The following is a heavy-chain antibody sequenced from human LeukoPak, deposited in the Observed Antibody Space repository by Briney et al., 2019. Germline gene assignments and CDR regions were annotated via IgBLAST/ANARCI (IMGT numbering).Heavy chain of an antibody. CDR1: GDSISSSSYY. D-gene: IGHD6-19*01. V-gene: IGHV4-39*07. J-gene: IGHJ4*02. CDR2: MYYSGST. CDR3: ARGSPLMAGIYNFDY. Sequence: PSETLSLTCTVSGDSISSSSYYWGWIRQPPGKGLEWIGSMYYSGSTYYNPSLKSRVTISLDTSKNQFSLKLSSVTAADTAVYYCARGSPLMAGIYNFDYWGQGRLVTVSS.